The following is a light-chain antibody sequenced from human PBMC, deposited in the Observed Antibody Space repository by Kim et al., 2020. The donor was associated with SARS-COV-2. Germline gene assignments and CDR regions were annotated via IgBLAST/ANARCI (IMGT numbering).Light chain of an antibody. Sequence: QSALTQPASVSGSPGQSITISCTGTNSDVGNYNYVSWYQQHQGKAPKLLIYDVSQRPSGISNRFSGSKSGNTASLTVSGLQAEDEADYYCSSYTSSSTVGVFGGGTQLTVL. CDR1: NSDVGNYNY. V-gene: IGLV2-14*03. CDR2: DVS. CDR3: SSYTSSSTVGV. J-gene: IGLJ3*02.